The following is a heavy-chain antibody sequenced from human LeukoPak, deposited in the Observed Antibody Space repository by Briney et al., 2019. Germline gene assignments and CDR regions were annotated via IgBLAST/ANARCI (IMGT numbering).Heavy chain of an antibody. CDR2: TYNSGST. D-gene: IGHD5-12*01. CDR3: ARQGGYASPFDY. V-gene: IGHV4-59*08. Sequence: SETLSLTCTVSGGSISSYYWSWIRQPPGRELNGIGNTYNSGSTNYNPSLKSRVTISVDSSKKQFSLKLISVTAADTAVYYCARQGGYASPFDYWGQGTLVTVSS. J-gene: IGHJ4*02. CDR1: GGSISSYY.